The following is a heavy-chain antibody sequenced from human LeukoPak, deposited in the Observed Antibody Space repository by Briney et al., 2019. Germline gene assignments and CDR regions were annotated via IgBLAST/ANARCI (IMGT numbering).Heavy chain of an antibody. CDR3: AKVPYYWNDYYNGMDV. Sequence: PGGSLRLSCAASGFTFSSYGMHWVRQAPGKGLEWAALISYDGSNEYYADSVKGRFTISRDNSKNTLYLQMNSLRAEDTAVYYCAKVPYYWNDYYNGMDVWGQGTTVTVSS. D-gene: IGHD1-20*01. J-gene: IGHJ6*02. CDR2: ISYDGSNE. V-gene: IGHV3-30*18. CDR1: GFTFSSYG.